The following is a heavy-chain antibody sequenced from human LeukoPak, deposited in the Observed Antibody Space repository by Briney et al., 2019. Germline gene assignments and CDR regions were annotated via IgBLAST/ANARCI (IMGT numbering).Heavy chain of an antibody. V-gene: IGHV4-61*01. CDR2: IYYSGST. CDR3: ASMVYSYVYGSGSFDY. J-gene: IGHJ4*02. CDR1: GGSVSSGSDY. Sequence: SETLSLTCTVSGGSVSSGSDYWSWIRQRPGKGLEWIGYIYYSGSTNYNPSLKSRVTISADTSKNQFSLKLSSVTAADTAVYYCASMVYSYVYGSGSFDYWGQGTLVTVSS. D-gene: IGHD5-18*01.